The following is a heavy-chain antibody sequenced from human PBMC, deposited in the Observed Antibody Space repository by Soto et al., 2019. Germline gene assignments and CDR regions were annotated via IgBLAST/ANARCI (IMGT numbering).Heavy chain of an antibody. CDR1: GFSLSTSGVA. V-gene: IGHV2-5*01. Sequence: QITLKESGPTLVKPTQTLTLTCTFSGFSLSTSGVAVNWIRQPPGKALEWLALIYWNDDKRYSPSLKSRLTITKDTSKNQVVLIMTNMDPVDTTTYYCAHNAVKGSLYYFDSWGQGTLVTVSS. CDR3: AHNAVKGSLYYFDS. J-gene: IGHJ4*02. CDR2: IYWNDDK. D-gene: IGHD3-3*01.